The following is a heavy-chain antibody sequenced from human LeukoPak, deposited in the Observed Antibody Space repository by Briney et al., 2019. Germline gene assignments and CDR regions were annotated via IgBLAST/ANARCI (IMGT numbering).Heavy chain of an antibody. CDR2: IKSDGSST. V-gene: IGHV3-74*01. D-gene: IGHD1-26*01. CDR1: GFTFSSYW. Sequence: GGSLRLSCAASGFTFSSYWMHWVRQAPGKGLVWVSRIKSDGSSTSYADSVKGGFTISRDNAKNTLYLQMNSLRAEDTAVYYCARIGAATYAFDIWGQGTMVTVSS. J-gene: IGHJ3*02. CDR3: ARIGAATYAFDI.